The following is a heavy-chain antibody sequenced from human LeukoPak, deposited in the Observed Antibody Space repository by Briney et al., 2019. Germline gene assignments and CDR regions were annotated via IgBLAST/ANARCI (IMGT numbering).Heavy chain of an antibody. V-gene: IGHV3-23*05. Sequence: GGSLRLSCAASGFTFYSYGMNWVRQVPGKGLEWVSGINRSGDSTSYVDSVKGRFTISRDNSKNTLYLQMNSLRAEDTAVYYCVNDDNSGWFPPLDFWGQGTLVTVSS. CDR2: INRSGDST. CDR3: VNDDNSGWFPPLDF. CDR1: GFTFYSYG. D-gene: IGHD6-19*01. J-gene: IGHJ4*02.